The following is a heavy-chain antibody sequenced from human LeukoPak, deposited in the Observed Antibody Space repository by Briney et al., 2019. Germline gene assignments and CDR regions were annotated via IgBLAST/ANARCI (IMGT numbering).Heavy chain of an antibody. D-gene: IGHD6-13*01. CDR2: IYYSGNT. CDR3: ARAVYSSSWYGGPSYYYYMDV. Sequence: PSETLSLTCTVSGDSISSSNSYWGWIRQPPGKGLEWIGSIYYSGNTYYNPSLKSRVTISVDTSKNQFSLKLSSVTAADTAVYYCARAVYSSSWYGGPSYYYYMDVWGKGTTVTVSS. J-gene: IGHJ6*03. V-gene: IGHV4-39*07. CDR1: GDSISSSNSY.